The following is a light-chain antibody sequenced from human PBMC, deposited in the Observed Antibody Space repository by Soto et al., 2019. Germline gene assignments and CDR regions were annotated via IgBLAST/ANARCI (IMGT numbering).Light chain of an antibody. CDR2: QGT. CDR1: SRDPAIYHY. J-gene: IGLJ1*01. V-gene: IGLV2-14*01. Sequence: QSVLTQPATASGSPGQSTTIFCTVTSRDPAIYHYVSRYQQQPGKAPKLMSDQGTNRPSGVSNRFSGAGSGNTASLTISGRQAEDEADYYCSSYTDSSNYVFGTGTKVTVL. CDR3: SSYTDSSNYV.